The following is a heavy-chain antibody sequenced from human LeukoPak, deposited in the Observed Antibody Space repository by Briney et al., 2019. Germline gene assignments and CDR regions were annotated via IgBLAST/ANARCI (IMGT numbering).Heavy chain of an antibody. CDR2: VYYSGST. CDR1: GGSIRSYY. J-gene: IGHJ4*02. Sequence: PSETLSLTCTVSGGSIRSYYWSWIRQPPGKGLEWIGSVYYSGSTYYNPSLRSRVTISVDTSKNQFSLKLSSVTAADTAVYYCARPVGYCSGANCYEYFDYWGQGTLVTVTS. V-gene: IGHV4-59*05. CDR3: ARPVGYCSGANCYEYFDY. D-gene: IGHD2-2*01.